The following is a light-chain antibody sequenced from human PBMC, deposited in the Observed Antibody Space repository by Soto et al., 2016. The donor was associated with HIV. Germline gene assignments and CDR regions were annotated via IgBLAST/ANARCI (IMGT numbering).Light chain of an antibody. J-gene: IGKJ2*01. Sequence: DIQMTQSPSTLSASVGDRVTITRRASQSISGWLAWYQQKPGKAPKLLMYKASSLETGVPSRFSGSGSGTEFILTISSLQPDDFATYYCQQYNNYPYTFGLGDLSVEIK. CDR1: QSISGW. V-gene: IGKV1-5*03. CDR2: KAS. CDR3: QQYNNYPYT.